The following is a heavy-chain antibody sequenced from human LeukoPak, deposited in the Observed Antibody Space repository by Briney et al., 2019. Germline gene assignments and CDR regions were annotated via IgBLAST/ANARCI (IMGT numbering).Heavy chain of an antibody. J-gene: IGHJ4*02. D-gene: IGHD6-19*01. CDR3: ARSGIAVAGFDY. CDR1: GYTFTGYY. CDR2: INPNSGGT. V-gene: IGHV1-2*02. Sequence: ASVKVSCKASGYTFTGYYMHWVRQAPGQGLEWMGWINPNSGGTNNAQKFQGRVTMTRDTSISTAYMELSRLRSDDTAVYYCARSGIAVAGFDYWGQGTLVTVSS.